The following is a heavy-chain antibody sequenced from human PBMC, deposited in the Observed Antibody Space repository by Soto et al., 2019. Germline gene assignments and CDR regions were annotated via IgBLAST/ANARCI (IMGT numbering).Heavy chain of an antibody. CDR1: GYTFTSYA. J-gene: IGHJ4*02. Sequence: ASVKVSCKASGYTFTSYAMHWVRQAPGQRLEWMGWINAGNGNTKYSQKFQGRVTITRDTSASTAYMELSSLRSEDTAVYYCATDYGDFPAFDYWGQGTLVTVSS. CDR3: ATDYGDFPAFDY. CDR2: INAGNGNT. V-gene: IGHV1-3*01. D-gene: IGHD4-17*01.